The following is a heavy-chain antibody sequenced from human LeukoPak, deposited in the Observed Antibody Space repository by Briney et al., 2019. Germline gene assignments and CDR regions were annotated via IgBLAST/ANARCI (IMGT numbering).Heavy chain of an antibody. V-gene: IGHV1-46*01. D-gene: IGHD6-6*01. CDR3: ARGRAEQLEDYYYYMDV. CDR1: GYTFTSYY. CDR2: INPSGGST. Sequence: ASVKVSCKASGYTFTSYYMHWVRQAPGQGLEWMGIINPSGGSTNYAQKFQGRVTMTRDMSTSTVYMELSSLRSEDTAVYYCARGRAEQLEDYYYYMDVWGKGTTVTVSS. J-gene: IGHJ6*03.